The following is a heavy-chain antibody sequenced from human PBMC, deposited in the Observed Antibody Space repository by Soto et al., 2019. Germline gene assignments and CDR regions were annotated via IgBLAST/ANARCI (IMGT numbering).Heavy chain of an antibody. Sequence: ASVKVSCKASGYTFTGYYMHWVRQAPGQGLEWMGWINPNSGGTNYAQKFQGWVTMTRDTSISTAYMELSRLRSDDTAVYYCAGGLELRPARYTYYFAVWCKAPTLTGS. CDR1: GYTFTGYY. V-gene: IGHV1-2*04. J-gene: IGHJ6*03. D-gene: IGHD1-7*01. CDR3: AGGLELRPARYTYYFAV. CDR2: INPNSGGT.